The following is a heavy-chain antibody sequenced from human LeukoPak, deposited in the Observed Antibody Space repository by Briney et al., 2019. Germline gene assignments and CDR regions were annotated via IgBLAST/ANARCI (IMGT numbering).Heavy chain of an antibody. CDR1: GGSISSSSW. J-gene: IGHJ4*02. D-gene: IGHD3-22*01. Sequence: SGTLSLTCVVSGGSISSSSWWNWVRQPPGKGLEWIGEIYYSGNTHYNPSLKSRVTISVDKSKSQVSLKLSSMTAADTTVYYCARLHGLKNYYESSGYYDYWGQGTLVTVSS. CDR3: ARLHGLKNYYESSGYYDY. V-gene: IGHV4-4*02. CDR2: IYYSGNT.